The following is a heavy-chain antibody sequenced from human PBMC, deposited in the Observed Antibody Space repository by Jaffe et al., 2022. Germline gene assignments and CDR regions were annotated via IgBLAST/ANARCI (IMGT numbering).Heavy chain of an antibody. CDR2: ISAYNGNT. V-gene: IGHV1-18*01. D-gene: IGHD3-9*01. CDR3: ARVMASKYYDILTGYWNFDY. CDR1: GYTFTSYG. J-gene: IGHJ4*02. Sequence: QVQLVQSGAEVKKPGASVKVSCKASGYTFTSYGISWVRQAPGQGLEWMGWISAYNGNTNYAQKLQGRVTMTTDTSTSTAYMELRSLRSDDTAVYYCARVMASKYYDILTGYWNFDYWGQGTLVTVSS.